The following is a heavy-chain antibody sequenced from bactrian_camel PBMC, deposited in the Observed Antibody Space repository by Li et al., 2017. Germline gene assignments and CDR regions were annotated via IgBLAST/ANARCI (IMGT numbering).Heavy chain of an antibody. CDR3: AADSRGFKEAHLDYDY. V-gene: IGHV3S25*01. CDR1: GFTFSSSW. CDR2: INDDGST. Sequence: QLVESGGGLVQPGGSLRLSFAASGFTFSSSWMSWVRQAPGKERELVSHINDDGSTKYADSVKGRFTISRDNTKNMLYLQMNSLKVEDTAVYTCAADSRGFKEAHLDYDYWGQGTQVTVS. J-gene: IGHJ4*01. D-gene: IGHD3*01.